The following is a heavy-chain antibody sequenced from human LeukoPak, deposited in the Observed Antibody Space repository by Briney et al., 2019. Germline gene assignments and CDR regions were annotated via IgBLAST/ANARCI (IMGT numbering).Heavy chain of an antibody. CDR3: ARDRRIFGVGRNWFDP. D-gene: IGHD3-3*01. CDR2: IYYSGST. CDR1: GGSISSYY. V-gene: IGHV4-59*01. Sequence: SETLSLTCTVSGGSISSYYWSWIRQPPGKGLEWTGYIYYSGSTNYNPSLKSRVTISVDTSKNQFSLKLSSVTAADTAVYYCARDRRIFGVGRNWFDPWGQGTLVTVSS. J-gene: IGHJ5*02.